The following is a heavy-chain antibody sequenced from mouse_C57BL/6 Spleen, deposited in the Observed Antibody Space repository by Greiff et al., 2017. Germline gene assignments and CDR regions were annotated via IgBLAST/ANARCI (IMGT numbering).Heavy chain of an antibody. V-gene: IGHV1-80*01. CDR2: IYPGDGDT. J-gene: IGHJ2*01. CDR1: GYAFSSYW. D-gene: IGHD3-1*01. Sequence: LQQSGASVKISCKASGYAFSSYWMNWVKQRPGKGLEWIGQIYPGDGDTNYNGKFKGKATLTADKSSSTAYMQLSSLTSEDSAVYFCARSGYPYYFDYWGQGTTLTVSS. CDR3: ARSGYPYYFDY.